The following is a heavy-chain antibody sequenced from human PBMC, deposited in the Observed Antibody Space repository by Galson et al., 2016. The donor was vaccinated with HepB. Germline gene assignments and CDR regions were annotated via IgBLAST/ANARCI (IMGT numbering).Heavy chain of an antibody. V-gene: IGHV3-21*01. CDR1: GFTFSTSA. J-gene: IGHJ4*02. D-gene: IGHD6-19*01. CDR3: ARVSSGRGGLFNY. CDR2: VSSSGYSM. Sequence: SLRLSCAASGFTFSTSAMNWVRQGPGKGLEWVSSVSSSGYSMYADSLKGRFTISRDNSKNSVDLQMNSLRAEDTAVYYCARVSSGRGGLFNYWGQGTLVTVSS.